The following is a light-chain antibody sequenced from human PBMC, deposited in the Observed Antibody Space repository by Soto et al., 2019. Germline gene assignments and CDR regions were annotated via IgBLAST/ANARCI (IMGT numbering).Light chain of an antibody. V-gene: IGLV1-44*01. CDR3: AAWDDSLDGLYV. CDR2: GDD. CDR1: RSNIGSST. Sequence: QSVLTQPPSTSGTPGHRVTISCSGTRSNIGSSTVNWYQQLPGTAPKLLIYGDDQRPSGVPDRLSGSKSGTSASLAISGLQSEDEADYYCAAWDDSLDGLYVFGTGTKLTVL. J-gene: IGLJ1*01.